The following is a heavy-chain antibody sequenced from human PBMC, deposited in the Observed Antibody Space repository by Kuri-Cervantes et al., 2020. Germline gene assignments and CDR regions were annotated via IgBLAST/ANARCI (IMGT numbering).Heavy chain of an antibody. CDR3: GRGSTYYDKALDY. CDR2: IYHSGTT. D-gene: IGHD3-22*01. J-gene: IGHJ4*02. V-gene: IGHV4-30-2*01. Sequence: SETLSLSCTVAGGSIGSGTHFWSWIRQHPGKGLEWIGYIYHSGTTYYNPSLKSRVTKSIHRAQNQFSLKLSSVTASDTAVYYCGRGSTYYDKALDYWGQGTLVTVST. CDR1: GGSIGSGTHF.